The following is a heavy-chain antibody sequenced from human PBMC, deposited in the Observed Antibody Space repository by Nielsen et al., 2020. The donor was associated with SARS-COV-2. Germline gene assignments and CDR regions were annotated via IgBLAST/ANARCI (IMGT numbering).Heavy chain of an antibody. CDR3: AKDYYGSGSYMDY. CDR1: GFTFDDYA. J-gene: IGHJ4*02. V-gene: IGHV3-9*01. D-gene: IGHD3-10*01. CDR2: ISWNSGSI. Sequence: GGSLRLSCAASGFTFDDYAMHWVRQAPGKGLEWVSGISWNSGSIGYADSVKGRFTISRDNAKNSLYLQMNSLRAEDTALYYCAKDYYGSGSYMDYWGQGTLVTVSS.